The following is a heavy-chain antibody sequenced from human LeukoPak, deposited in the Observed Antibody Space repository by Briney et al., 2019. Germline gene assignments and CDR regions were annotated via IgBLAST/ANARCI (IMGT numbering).Heavy chain of an antibody. Sequence: GGSLRLSCTASGFTFGDYSLSWVRQAPEKGLEWVGFIRRKGYGGTTEYAPSVKGRFIISRDDSKSTAYLQMNSLKTEDTAVYYCTRDHDFWSGPFDVWGEGTTVTVSS. D-gene: IGHD3-3*01. CDR1: GFTFGDYS. CDR3: TRDHDFWSGPFDV. J-gene: IGHJ6*04. V-gene: IGHV3-49*04. CDR2: IRRKGYGGTT.